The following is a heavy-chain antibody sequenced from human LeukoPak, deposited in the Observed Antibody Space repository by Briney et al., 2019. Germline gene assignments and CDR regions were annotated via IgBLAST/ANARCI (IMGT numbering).Heavy chain of an antibody. Sequence: GGSLRLSCAASGFTLSSYGMHWVRQAPGKGLEWVAVIWYGGSNKYYADSVKGRFTISRDNSKNTLYLQMNSLRAEDTAVYYCVRVDPTKSDDCWGQGTLVTVSS. J-gene: IGHJ4*02. CDR2: IWYGGSNK. CDR3: VRVDPTKSDDC. V-gene: IGHV3-33*08. CDR1: GFTLSSYG.